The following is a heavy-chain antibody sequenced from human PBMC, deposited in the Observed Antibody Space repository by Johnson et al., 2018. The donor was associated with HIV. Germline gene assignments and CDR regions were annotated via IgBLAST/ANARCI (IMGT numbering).Heavy chain of an antibody. Sequence: QVQLVESGGGVVQPGRSLRLSCAASGFSFSPYALHWVRQTPGKGLEWVSFIRYDGSNKYYADSVKGRFTISRDNSKNTLCLQMNSLRPEDTAVYYCAKSWHSGSLYDAFHIWGQGTMVTVSS. J-gene: IGHJ3*02. CDR3: AKSWHSGSLYDAFHI. CDR2: IRYDGSNK. V-gene: IGHV3-30*02. D-gene: IGHD1-26*01. CDR1: GFSFSPYA.